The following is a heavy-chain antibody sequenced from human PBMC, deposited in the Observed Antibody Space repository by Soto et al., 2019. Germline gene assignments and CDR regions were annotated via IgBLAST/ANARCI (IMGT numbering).Heavy chain of an antibody. D-gene: IGHD5-18*01. CDR1: GFTFSRYW. CDR2: INSDGSSI. J-gene: IGHJ4*02. CDR3: ARLHVDTVPRLDY. V-gene: IGHV3-74*01. Sequence: EVQLVESGGDLVQPGGFLRLSCATSGFTFSRYWMHWVRQVPGKGLVWVSRINSDGSSISYSDSVKGRFTISRDNAKQQLYLQMNSPRVEGSGVYYCARLHVDTVPRLDYGGQGTLVTVSS.